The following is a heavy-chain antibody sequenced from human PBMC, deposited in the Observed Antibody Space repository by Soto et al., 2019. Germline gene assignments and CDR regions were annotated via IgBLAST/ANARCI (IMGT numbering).Heavy chain of an antibody. CDR2: IYYSGST. CDR1: GGSLSSGSYY. V-gene: IGHV4-61*01. Sequence: PSETLSLTWTVSGGSLSSGSYYWCWIRQPPGKRLEWIGYIYYSGSTNYNPSLKSRVTISVDTSKNQFPLKLSSVTAADTAVYYCARHSEETGTTSYYDIGGWGKVTTVTVAS. D-gene: IGHD4-4*01. J-gene: IGHJ6*04. CDR3: ARHSEETGTTSYYDIGG.